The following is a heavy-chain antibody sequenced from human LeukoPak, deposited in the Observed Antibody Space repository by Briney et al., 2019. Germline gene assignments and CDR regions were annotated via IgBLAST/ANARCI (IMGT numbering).Heavy chain of an antibody. CDR3: ARDDGLWSWGTVYYMDV. V-gene: IGHV4-4*07. Sequence: SETLSLTCTVSGGTISSYYWSWIRQPAGKGLEWIGRIYTSGSTNYNPSLKSRVTISVDKSKNQFSLKLSSVTAADTAVYYCARDDGLWSWGTVYYMDVWGKGTTVTVSS. CDR2: IYTSGST. D-gene: IGHD4/OR15-4a*01. J-gene: IGHJ6*03. CDR1: GGTISSYY.